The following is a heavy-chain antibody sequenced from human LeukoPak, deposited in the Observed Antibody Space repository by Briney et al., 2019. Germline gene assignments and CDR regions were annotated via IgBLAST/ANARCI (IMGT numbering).Heavy chain of an antibody. V-gene: IGHV1-46*01. CDR1: GYTFTSYY. Sequence: ASVKVSCKASGYTFTSYYMHWVRQAPGQGLEWMGIINPSGGSTSYAQKFQGRVTMTRDTSTSTVYMELSSLRSEDTAVYYCARVGGEYYYDSSGYWDYWGQGTLVTVSS. J-gene: IGHJ4*02. CDR2: INPSGGST. CDR3: ARVGGEYYYDSSGYWDY. D-gene: IGHD3-22*01.